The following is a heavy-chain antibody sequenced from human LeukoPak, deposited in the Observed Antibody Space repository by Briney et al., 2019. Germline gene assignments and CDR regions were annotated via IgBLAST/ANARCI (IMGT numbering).Heavy chain of an antibody. V-gene: IGHV1-8*01. D-gene: IGHD3-10*01. Sequence: ASVKVSCKASGYTFTNYDIMWVRQATAQGPEWMGWMNSNSGNTGSAQKFQGRATMTRDTSINTAYVELHSLTSEDTAVYYCARGRGGTVVRGYLDYWGQGTLVTVSS. CDR2: MNSNSGNT. J-gene: IGHJ4*02. CDR1: GYTFTNYD. CDR3: ARGRGGTVVRGYLDY.